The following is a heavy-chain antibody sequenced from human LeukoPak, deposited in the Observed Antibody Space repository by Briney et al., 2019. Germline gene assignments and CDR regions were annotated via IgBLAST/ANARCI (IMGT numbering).Heavy chain of an antibody. D-gene: IGHD3-10*01. CDR1: GGSLSSYY. V-gene: IGHV4-59*01. J-gene: IGHJ4*02. Sequence: SETLSLTCTVSGGSLSSYYWSWIRQPPGKGLEWIGYIYYSGRTNYNTSLKSRVTRSVDTSKNQFSLKLSSVTAADTAVYYGARHWGSGSPYEVFDYWGQGILVSVSS. CDR3: ARHWGSGSPYEVFDY. CDR2: IYYSGRT.